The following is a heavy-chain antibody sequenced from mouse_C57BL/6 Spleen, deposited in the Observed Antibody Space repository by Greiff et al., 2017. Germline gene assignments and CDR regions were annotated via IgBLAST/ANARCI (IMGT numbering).Heavy chain of an antibody. CDR2: IDLENGDT. V-gene: IGHV14-4*01. J-gene: IGHJ3*01. Sequence: VQLQQSGAELVRPGASVKLSCTASGFHIKDDYMPWVKQRPEQGLEWIGWIDLENGDTEYASKFQGKATITADTSSNTAYLQLSSLTSEDTAVYYCTTDPRRFAYWGQGTLVTVSA. CDR3: TTDPRRFAY. CDR1: GFHIKDDY.